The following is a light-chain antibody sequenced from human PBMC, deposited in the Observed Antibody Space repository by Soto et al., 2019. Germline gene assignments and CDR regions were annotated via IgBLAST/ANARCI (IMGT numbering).Light chain of an antibody. V-gene: IGLV1-40*01. CDR1: SSNIGAGYD. CDR2: GNS. CDR3: QSYDSSLSGSKV. J-gene: IGLJ3*02. Sequence: QSVLTQPPSVSGAPVQRVTISCTGSSSNIGAGYDVHWYQQLPGTAPKLLISGNSNRPSGVPDRFSGSKSGTSASLAITRLQAEDEADYYCQSYDSSLSGSKVFGGGTQLTVL.